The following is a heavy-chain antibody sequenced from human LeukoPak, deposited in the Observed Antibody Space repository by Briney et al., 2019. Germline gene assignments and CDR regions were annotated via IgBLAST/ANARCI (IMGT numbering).Heavy chain of an antibody. Sequence: GESLKISCKGSGYIFPNYWIGWVRQVPGKGLEWMGIIYPGDSDTRYSPFFEGQVTISADKSISTAYLQWSSLKAPDTAMYYCGRLWGPDDRIDDWGQGTLVTVSS. CDR2: IYPGDSDT. CDR1: GYIFPNYW. V-gene: IGHV5-51*01. D-gene: IGHD3-22*01. J-gene: IGHJ4*02. CDR3: GRLWGPDDRIDD.